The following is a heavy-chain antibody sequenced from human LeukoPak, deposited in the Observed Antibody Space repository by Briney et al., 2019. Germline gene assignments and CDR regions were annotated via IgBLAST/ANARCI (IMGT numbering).Heavy chain of an antibody. Sequence: PSETLSLTCTVSGGSISSSSYYWGWIRQPPGKGLEWIGSIYYSGSTYYNPSLKSRVTISVDTSKNQFSLKLSSVTAADTAVCYCARGYYDILTGYLDTFDYWGQGTLVTVSS. CDR2: IYYSGST. CDR3: ARGYYDILTGYLDTFDY. CDR1: GGSISSSSYY. J-gene: IGHJ4*02. D-gene: IGHD3-9*01. V-gene: IGHV4-39*01.